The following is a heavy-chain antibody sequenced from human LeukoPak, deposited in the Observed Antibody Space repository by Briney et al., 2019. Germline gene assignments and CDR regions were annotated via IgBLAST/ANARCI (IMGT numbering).Heavy chain of an antibody. J-gene: IGHJ4*02. V-gene: IGHV3-30*04. CDR1: GFTFSSSA. CDR2: ISFDGSNI. CDR3: AREGRVSGYDFDC. D-gene: IGHD5-12*01. Sequence: GGSLRLSCAASGFTFSSSAMHWVRQAPAKGLQWVAVISFDGSNIYYADSVKGRFTISRDNAKNTLYLQMNSLRVEDTAVYYCAREGRVSGYDFDCWGQGTLVTVSS.